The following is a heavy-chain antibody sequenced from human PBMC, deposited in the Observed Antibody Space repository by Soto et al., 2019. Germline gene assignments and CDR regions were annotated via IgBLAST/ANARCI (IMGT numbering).Heavy chain of an antibody. J-gene: IGHJ3*02. CDR1: GGSISSGTYS. V-gene: IGHV4-30-2*01. CDR3: ASPAYYDILTGYSALGAFDI. CDR2: IFHSGHT. Sequence: SETLSLTCAVSGGSISSGTYSWSWIRQPPGEGLEWIGYIFHSGHTYYNPSLKSRVTISIDTSKNQFSLKLSSVTAADTAVYYCASPAYYDILTGYSALGAFDIWGQGTMVTVSS. D-gene: IGHD3-9*01.